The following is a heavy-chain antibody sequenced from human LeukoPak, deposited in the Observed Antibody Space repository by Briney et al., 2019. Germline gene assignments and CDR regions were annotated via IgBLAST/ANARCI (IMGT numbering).Heavy chain of an antibody. Sequence: ASVKVSCKASGYTFTGYYMHWVRQAPGQGLDWMGRINPNSGGTNYAQKFQGRVTMTRDTSISTAYMELSRLRSDDTAVYYCARSGSGWYVGTDYWGQGTLVTVSS. D-gene: IGHD6-19*01. J-gene: IGHJ4*02. CDR1: GYTFTGYY. CDR3: ARSGSGWYVGTDY. V-gene: IGHV1-2*06. CDR2: INPNSGGT.